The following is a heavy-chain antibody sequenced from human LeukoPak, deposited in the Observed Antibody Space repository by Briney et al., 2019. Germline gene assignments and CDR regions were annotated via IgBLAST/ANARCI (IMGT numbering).Heavy chain of an antibody. J-gene: IGHJ6*02. D-gene: IGHD3-3*01. CDR1: GFTFSSYA. Sequence: GGSLRLSCAASGFTFSSYAMHWVRLAPGKGLEWVAVISYDGSNKYYADSVKGRFTISRDNSKNTLYLQMNSLRAEDTAVYYCARVYRANYDFWSGYYSPTANYGMDVWGQGTTVAVSS. CDR3: ARVYRANYDFWSGYYSPTANYGMDV. CDR2: ISYDGSNK. V-gene: IGHV3-30-3*01.